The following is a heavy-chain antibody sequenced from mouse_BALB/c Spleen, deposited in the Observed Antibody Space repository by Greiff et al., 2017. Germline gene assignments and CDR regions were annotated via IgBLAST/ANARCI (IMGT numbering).Heavy chain of an antibody. D-gene: IGHD2-1*01. Sequence: QVQLKESGAELVRPGSSVKISCKASGYAFSSYWMNWVKQRPGQGLEWIGQIYPGDGDTNYNGKFKGKATLTADKSSSTAYMQLSSLTSEDSAVYFCARRGNYGNYVPLFDYWGQGTTLTVSS. CDR3: ARRGNYGNYVPLFDY. CDR2: IYPGDGDT. J-gene: IGHJ2*01. CDR1: GYAFSSYW. V-gene: IGHV1-80*01.